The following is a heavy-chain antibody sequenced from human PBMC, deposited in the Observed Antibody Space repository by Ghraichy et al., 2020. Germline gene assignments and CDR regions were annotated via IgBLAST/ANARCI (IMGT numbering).Heavy chain of an antibody. CDR1: GFIFSSNW. J-gene: IGHJ4*02. V-gene: IGHV3-7*01. D-gene: IGHD1-1*01. CDR3: ARDRPGYRFYY. Sequence: GGSLRLSCAASGFIFSSNWMSWVRQAPGEGLEWLANIKEDGSEKYYVDSVKGRFTISRDNAKNSLYLQMNSLRAEDTAVYYCARDRPGYRFYYWGQGTLVTVSS. CDR2: IKEDGSEK.